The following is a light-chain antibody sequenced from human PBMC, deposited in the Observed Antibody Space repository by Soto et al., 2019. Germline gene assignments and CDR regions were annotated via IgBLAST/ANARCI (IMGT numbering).Light chain of an antibody. Sequence: QSPLTRPPSASGSPGQSVTISCTGTSSDVGGYNYVSWYQQHPGKAPKLMISEVSKRPSGVPDRFSGSKSGNTASLTVSGLQAEDEADYYCSSFAGNNNLVFGGGTKLTVL. V-gene: IGLV2-8*01. CDR2: EVS. J-gene: IGLJ2*01. CDR1: SSDVGGYNY. CDR3: SSFAGNNNLV.